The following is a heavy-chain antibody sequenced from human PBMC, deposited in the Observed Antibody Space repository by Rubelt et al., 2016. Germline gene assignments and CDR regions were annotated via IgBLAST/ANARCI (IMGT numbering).Heavy chain of an antibody. J-gene: IGHJ6*02. Sequence: QVTLRESGPALVKPTQTLTLTCTFSGFSLSTSGMCVSWIRQPPGKALEWLARIDWDDDTYYSTSLKTRLTISKDTPKNQVVLTRTNMDPVDTATYYCARILLPDYYDSSGGMDVWGQGTTVTVSS. CDR1: GFSLSTSGMC. CDR3: ARILLPDYYDSSGGMDV. V-gene: IGHV2-70*15. D-gene: IGHD3-22*01. CDR2: IDWDDDT.